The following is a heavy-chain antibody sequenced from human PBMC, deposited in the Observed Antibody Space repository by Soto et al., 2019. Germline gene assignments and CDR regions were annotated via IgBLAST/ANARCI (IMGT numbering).Heavy chain of an antibody. CDR2: VNRGGDIT. D-gene: IGHD3-3*01. Sequence: EVQLLESGGGLVQPGGSLRLSCAASEFTFSSYSMIWVRQAPGKGLVWVSGVNRGGDITYYAESVKGRFTISRDNAKNSLYLQLNSLRAEDTAVFYCTRGHFGVTMDVWGQATTVTVSS. CDR1: EFTFSSYS. V-gene: IGHV3-23*01. CDR3: TRGHFGVTMDV. J-gene: IGHJ6*02.